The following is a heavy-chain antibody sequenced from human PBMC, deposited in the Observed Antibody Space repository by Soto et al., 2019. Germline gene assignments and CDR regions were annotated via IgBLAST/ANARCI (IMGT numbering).Heavy chain of an antibody. D-gene: IGHD5-12*01. J-gene: IGHJ4*02. V-gene: IGHV3-48*01. Sequence: PGGSLRLSCAASGFTFSSYSMNWVRQAPGKGLEWVSYISSSSSTIYYADSVKGRFTISRDNAKNSLYLQMNSLRAEDTAVYYCARDVSLSRGYRGYDTDYWGQGTLVTVSS. CDR2: ISSSSSTI. CDR1: GFTFSSYS. CDR3: ARDVSLSRGYRGYDTDY.